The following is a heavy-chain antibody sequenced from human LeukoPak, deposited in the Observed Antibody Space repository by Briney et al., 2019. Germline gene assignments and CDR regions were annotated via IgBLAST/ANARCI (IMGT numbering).Heavy chain of an antibody. Sequence: AASVKVSCKASGYTFTSYGISWVRQAPGQGLEWMGWISAYNGNTNYAQKLQGRVTMTTDTSTSTAYMELRSLRSDDTAVYYCARGTVTTGGYYYYYMDVWGKGTTVTVSS. D-gene: IGHD4-17*01. CDR1: GYTFTSYG. V-gene: IGHV1-18*01. CDR2: ISAYNGNT. CDR3: ARGTVTTGGYYYYYMDV. J-gene: IGHJ6*03.